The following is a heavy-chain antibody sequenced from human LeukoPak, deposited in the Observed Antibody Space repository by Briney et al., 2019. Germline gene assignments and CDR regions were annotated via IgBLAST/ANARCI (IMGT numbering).Heavy chain of an antibody. CDR2: IYYIGNT. V-gene: IGHV4-30-4*01. Sequence: SETLSLTCTVSGGSISSGDYYWSWIRQPPGKGLEWIGYIYYIGNTFYNPSLKSRVTISVDTSKNQFSLKLSSVTAADTAVYYCARSRGGLAAAGTNFDYWGQGTLVTVSS. CDR1: GGSISSGDYY. D-gene: IGHD6-13*01. CDR3: ARSRGGLAAAGTNFDY. J-gene: IGHJ4*02.